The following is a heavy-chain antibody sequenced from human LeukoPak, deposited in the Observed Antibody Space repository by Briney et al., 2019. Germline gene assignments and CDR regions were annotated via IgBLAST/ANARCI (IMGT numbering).Heavy chain of an antibody. Sequence: SVKVSCKASGGTFSSYAISWVRQAPGQGLEWMGGIIPIFGTANYAQKFQGRVTITTDESTSTAYMELSSLRSEDTAVYYCAGGGRGVPTARRFKFGNWFDPWGQGTLVTVSS. V-gene: IGHV1-69*05. CDR3: AGGGRGVPTARRFKFGNWFDP. CDR2: IIPIFGTA. CDR1: GGTFSSYA. J-gene: IGHJ5*02. D-gene: IGHD2-2*01.